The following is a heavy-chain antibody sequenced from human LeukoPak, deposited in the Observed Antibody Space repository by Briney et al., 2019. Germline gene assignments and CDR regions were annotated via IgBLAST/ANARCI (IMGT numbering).Heavy chain of an antibody. CDR3: ARVGVMTTDAFDI. CDR1: GFTFSSYS. Sequence: LAGGSLRLSCAASGFTFSSYSMNWVRQAPGKGLEWVSYISSSSSTIYYADSVKGRFTISRDNAKNSLYLQMNSLRAEDTAVYYCARVGVMTTDAFDIWGQGTMVTVSS. J-gene: IGHJ3*02. CDR2: ISSSSSTI. D-gene: IGHD3-16*01. V-gene: IGHV3-48*01.